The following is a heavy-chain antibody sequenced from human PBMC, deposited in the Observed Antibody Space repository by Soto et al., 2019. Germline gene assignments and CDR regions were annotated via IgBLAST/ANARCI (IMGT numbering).Heavy chain of an antibody. V-gene: IGHV4-31*03. J-gene: IGHJ6*02. CDR1: GGSISSGDYY. Sequence: QVQLQESGPGLVKPSQTLSLTCTVSGGSISSGDYYWSWIRQHPGKGLEWIGYIYYNGDTYYNPSLRSRVSISVDTSKNQFSRKRSSVTAAGTAVYYCARDERWFGDLGGMDGWGQGTTVTVSS. D-gene: IGHD3-10*01. CDR3: ARDERWFGDLGGMDG. CDR2: IYYNGDT.